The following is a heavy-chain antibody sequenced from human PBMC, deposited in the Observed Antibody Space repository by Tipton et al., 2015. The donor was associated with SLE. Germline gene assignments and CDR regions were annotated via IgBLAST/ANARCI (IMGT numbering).Heavy chain of an antibody. D-gene: IGHD4-17*01. J-gene: IGHJ4*02. V-gene: IGHV3-30*04. CDR3: AKISFGDYPDD. Sequence: RSLRLSCAVSGFTFSHYAMHWVRQAPGKGLEWVATIAYDGSYEYYADSVKGRFTISRDDSKNALFLQMNSLRPEDTAVYYCAKISFGDYPDDWGQGTLVTVSS. CDR2: IAYDGSYE. CDR1: GFTFSHYA.